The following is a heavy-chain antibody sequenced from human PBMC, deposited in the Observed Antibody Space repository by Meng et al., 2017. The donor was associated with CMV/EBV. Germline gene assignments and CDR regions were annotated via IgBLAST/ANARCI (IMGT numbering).Heavy chain of an antibody. CDR1: GFTFSNAW. CDR3: TTDDIVVVPATLSAFDI. CDR2: IKSKTDGGTT. V-gene: IGHV3-15*01. Sequence: GESLKISRAASGFTFSNAWMSWVRQAPGKGLEWVGRIKSKTDGGTTDYAAPVKGRFTISRDDSKNTLYLQMNSLKTEDTAVYYCTTDDIVVVPATLSAFDIWGQGTMVTVSS. J-gene: IGHJ3*02. D-gene: IGHD2-2*01.